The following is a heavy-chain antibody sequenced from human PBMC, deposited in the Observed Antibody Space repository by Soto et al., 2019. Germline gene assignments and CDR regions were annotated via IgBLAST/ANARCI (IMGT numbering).Heavy chain of an antibody. CDR1: GYTFTSYD. Sequence: QVQLVQSGAEVKKPGASVKVSCKASGYTFTSYDINWVRQATGQGLEWMGWMNPNNNNTGYAQKFQGRVTMPRNTSISTAYMELGSLGSEDAAVYYCARGPHPYFNDYWGQGTLVTVSS. D-gene: IGHD2-8*01. V-gene: IGHV1-8*01. CDR3: ARGPHPYFNDY. J-gene: IGHJ4*02. CDR2: MNPNNNNT.